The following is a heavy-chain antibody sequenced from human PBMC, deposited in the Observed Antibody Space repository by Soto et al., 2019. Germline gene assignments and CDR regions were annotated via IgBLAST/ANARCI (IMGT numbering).Heavy chain of an antibody. D-gene: IGHD6-6*01. CDR3: ARPYPSSSRHFDH. V-gene: IGHV3-21*01. CDR2: ISAGSSNI. J-gene: IGHJ4*02. Sequence: XRCLRRTLAESWFTSLSYNMIWVRQAPGKGLGWISSISAGSSNIYYAPLVKGRFTISIDNAKNSHYLQINSLRAEDTAVYYCARPYPSSSRHFDHLAQGTLITVST. CDR1: WFTSLSYN.